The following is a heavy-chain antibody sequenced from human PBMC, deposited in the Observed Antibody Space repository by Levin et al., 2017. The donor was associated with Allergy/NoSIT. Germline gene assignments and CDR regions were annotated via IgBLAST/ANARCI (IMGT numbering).Heavy chain of an antibody. CDR3: ARDSGYGVDY. D-gene: IGHD4-17*01. V-gene: IGHV4-31*03. Sequence: SQTLSLTCTVSRGSIRRGAYSWSWIRQHPGKGLEWIGYIYYTGTTYYNASLKSRVTISRDTSKNQFSLKLTSVTAADTAVYYCARDSGYGVDYWGQGTLVIVSS. J-gene: IGHJ4*02. CDR1: RGSIRRGAYS. CDR2: IYYTGTT.